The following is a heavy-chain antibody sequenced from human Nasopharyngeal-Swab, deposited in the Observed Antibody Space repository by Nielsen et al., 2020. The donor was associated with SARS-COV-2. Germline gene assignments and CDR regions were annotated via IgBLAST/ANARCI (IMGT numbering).Heavy chain of an antibody. CDR2: IFYTGNT. CDR1: GGSVSRGSHY. Sequence: SETLSLICIVSGGSVSRGSHYWSWIRQPPGKGLEWIGYIFYTGNTNYNPSLESRVTMSIDTSRNQFSLSLNSVTAADTAVYYCARDRGDLRKYYFDSWGQGTQITVSA. D-gene: IGHD3-10*01. V-gene: IGHV4-61*01. CDR3: ARDRGDLRKYYFDS. J-gene: IGHJ4*02.